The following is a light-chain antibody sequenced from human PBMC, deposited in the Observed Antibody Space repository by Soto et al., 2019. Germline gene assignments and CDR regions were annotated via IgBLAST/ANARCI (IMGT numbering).Light chain of an antibody. V-gene: IGLV1-44*01. J-gene: IGLJ7*01. CDR3: AAWDDSLNGAV. CDR2: GDN. CDR1: SSNIGSNI. Sequence: QSVLTQPPSASGTPGQRVTISCSGGSSNIGSNIVNWYQQLPGTAPKLLIYGDNQRPSGVPDRFSGSKSGTSASLAIRGLQSEDEADYYCAAWDDSLNGAVFGGGTQLTVL.